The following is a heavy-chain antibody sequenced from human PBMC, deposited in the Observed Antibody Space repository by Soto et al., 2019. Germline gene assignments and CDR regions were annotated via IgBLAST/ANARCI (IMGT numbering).Heavy chain of an antibody. CDR1: GGSVSSGSHY. CDR3: ARDDGGNSDY. CDR2: IYYFGST. D-gene: IGHD1-26*01. Sequence: QVQLQESGPGLVKPSETLSLTCSVSGGSVSSGSHYWSWIRQPPGKGLEWIGYIYYFGSTNYNPSLKSRFTSSVDTSKNRFSLKLSSVTAADTAVYYCARDDGGNSDYWGQGTLVTVSS. V-gene: IGHV4-61*01. J-gene: IGHJ4*02.